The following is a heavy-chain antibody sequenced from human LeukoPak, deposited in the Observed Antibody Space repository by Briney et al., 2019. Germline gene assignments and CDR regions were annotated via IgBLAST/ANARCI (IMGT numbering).Heavy chain of an antibody. CDR1: GYTFTSYG. CDR3: ARVTPTYGGLDPFDY. Sequence: GASVKVSCKASGYTFTSYGIGWVRQAPGQGLEWMGWISAYNGNTNYAQKLQGRVTMTTDTSTSTAYMELRSLRSDDTAVYYCARVTPTYGGLDPFDYWGQGTLVTVSS. J-gene: IGHJ4*02. CDR2: ISAYNGNT. D-gene: IGHD4-23*01. V-gene: IGHV1-18*01.